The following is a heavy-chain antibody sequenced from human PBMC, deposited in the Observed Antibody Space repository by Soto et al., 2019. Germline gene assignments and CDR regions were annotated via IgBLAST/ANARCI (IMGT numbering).Heavy chain of an antibody. Sequence: SETLSLTCTVSGGSISSGGSYWSWIRQPPGKGLEWIGYIYYSGSTNYNPSLKSRVTISVDTSKNQFSLKLSSVTAADTAVYYCARENYTPFYYYGMDVWGQGTTVTVSS. CDR2: IYYSGST. V-gene: IGHV4-61*08. CDR3: ARENYTPFYYYGMDV. J-gene: IGHJ6*02. D-gene: IGHD1-7*01. CDR1: GGSISSGGSY.